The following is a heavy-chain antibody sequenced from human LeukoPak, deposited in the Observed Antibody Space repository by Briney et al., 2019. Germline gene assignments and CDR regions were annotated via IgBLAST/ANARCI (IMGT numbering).Heavy chain of an antibody. V-gene: IGHV3-73*01. CDR1: GFTFSGSS. J-gene: IGHJ4*02. Sequence: GGSLRLSCAASGFTFSGSSIHWVRQASGKGREWVGRIRSKPNNYTTAYAASVTGRFTISRDDSKNTAYLQMDTLKTEDTAVYYCTRRPATEDTDYWGQGTLVTVSS. CDR3: TRRPATEDTDY. CDR2: IRSKPNNYTT. D-gene: IGHD2-2*01.